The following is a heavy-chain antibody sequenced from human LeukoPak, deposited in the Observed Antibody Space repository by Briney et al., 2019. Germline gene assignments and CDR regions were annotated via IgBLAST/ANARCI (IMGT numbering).Heavy chain of an antibody. CDR1: GDSISSSSYY. V-gene: IGHV4-39*01. J-gene: IGHJ4*02. Sequence: PSETLSLTCTVSGDSISSSSYYWGWIRQPPGKGLEWIGSSYYSGSTYYNSSLKSRVTISVDTSKNQFSLKLSSVTAADTAVYYCARQQLWFGDLLALGYWGQGTLVTVSS. D-gene: IGHD3-10*01. CDR2: SYYSGST. CDR3: ARQQLWFGDLLALGY.